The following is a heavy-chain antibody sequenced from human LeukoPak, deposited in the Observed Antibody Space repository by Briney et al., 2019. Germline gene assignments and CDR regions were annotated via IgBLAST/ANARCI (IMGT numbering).Heavy chain of an antibody. Sequence: SETLSLTCTVSGGSISSYYWSWIRQPAGKGLEWIGRIYTSGSTNYNPSLKSRVTMSVDTSKNQFSLKLSSVTAADTAVYYCARAMVVPAAITALGVLGFDPWGQGTLVTVSS. J-gene: IGHJ5*02. CDR2: IYTSGST. D-gene: IGHD2-2*02. CDR3: ARAMVVPAAITALGVLGFDP. V-gene: IGHV4-4*07. CDR1: GGSISSYY.